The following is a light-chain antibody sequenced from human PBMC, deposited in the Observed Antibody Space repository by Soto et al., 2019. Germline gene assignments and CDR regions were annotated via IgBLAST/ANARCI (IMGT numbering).Light chain of an antibody. CDR1: SSSIGSNT. V-gene: IGLV1-44*01. Sequence: QSALTQPPSASGTPGQRVTISCSGSSSSIGSNTVNWYQQLPGTAPKLLIYSNNQRPSGVPDRFSGSRSGTSASLAISGLQSEDEAAYYCAASDDSLGVSGPGTKVTVL. CDR2: SNN. CDR3: AASDDSLGV. J-gene: IGLJ1*01.